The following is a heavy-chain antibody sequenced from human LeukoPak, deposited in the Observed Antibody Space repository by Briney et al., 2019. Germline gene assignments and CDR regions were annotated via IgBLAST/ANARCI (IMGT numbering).Heavy chain of an antibody. Sequence: ASVKVSCKASGYTFTGYYMHWVRQAPGQGLEWMGWINPNSGGTNYAQKFQGRVTMTRDTSISTAYMELSRLRSDDTAVYYCARTRPRGAGHYYYYGMDVWGQGTTVTVSS. CDR3: ARTRPRGAGHYYYYGMDV. D-gene: IGHD6-19*01. CDR1: GYTFTGYY. V-gene: IGHV1-2*02. J-gene: IGHJ6*02. CDR2: INPNSGGT.